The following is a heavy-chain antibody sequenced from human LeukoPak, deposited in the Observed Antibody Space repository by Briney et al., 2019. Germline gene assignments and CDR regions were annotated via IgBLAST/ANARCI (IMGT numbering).Heavy chain of an antibody. Sequence: PSETLSLTRIVSGGSINNYYWSWIRQPPGKGLEWIGYIYYSGSTNYNPSPKSRVTISVDTSKNQFSLNLTSVTPADTAVYYCARSGSYSGICDYWGQGTLVTVSS. D-gene: IGHD1-26*01. CDR3: ARSGSYSGICDY. CDR2: IYYSGST. J-gene: IGHJ4*02. V-gene: IGHV4-59*01. CDR1: GGSINNYY.